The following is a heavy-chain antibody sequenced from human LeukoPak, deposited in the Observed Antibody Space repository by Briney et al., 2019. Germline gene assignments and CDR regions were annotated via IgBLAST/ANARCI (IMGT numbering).Heavy chain of an antibody. CDR1: GYTFTAHY. CDR3: ARGRGTTMVRGVITNYFDL. CDR2: IDLNSGGT. D-gene: IGHD3-10*01. V-gene: IGHV1-2*02. Sequence: ASVKVSCRASGYTFTAHYIHWVRQAPGQGLEWMGWIDLNSGGTNYAQKFLGSVTMTGDTSINTAFMELSRLRSDDTAIYYCARGRGTTMVRGVITNYFDLWGRGSLVTVSS. J-gene: IGHJ2*01.